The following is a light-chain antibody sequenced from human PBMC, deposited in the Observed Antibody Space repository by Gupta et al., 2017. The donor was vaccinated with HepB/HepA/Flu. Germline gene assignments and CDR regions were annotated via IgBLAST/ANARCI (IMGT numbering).Light chain of an antibody. CDR2: GAS. CDR3: QHKDNWPRA. Sequence: IVMTQSPATRSVSPGERATLSCRASQSVRSDLAWYQQKPGQAPRLLIYGASTRATGLPARFSGSGYGTEFTLTISSRQSEDFAVYYCQHKDNWPRAFGHGTKVDIK. J-gene: IGKJ3*01. V-gene: IGKV3-15*01. CDR1: QSVRSD.